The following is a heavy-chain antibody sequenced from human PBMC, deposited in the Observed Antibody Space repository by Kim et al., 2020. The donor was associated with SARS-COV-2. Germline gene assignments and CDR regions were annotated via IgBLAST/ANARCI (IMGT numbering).Heavy chain of an antibody. CDR1: GFTFSSYS. CDR3: ASQLGDSFHYYYYGMDV. D-gene: IGHD5-18*01. V-gene: IGHV3-48*02. J-gene: IGHJ6*02. CDR2: ISSSSSTI. Sequence: GGSLRLSCAASGFTFSSYSMNWVRQAPGKGLEWVSYISSSSSTIYYADSVKGRLTISRDNAKNSLYLQMNSLRDEDTAVYYCASQLGDSFHYYYYGMDVWGQGTTVTVSS.